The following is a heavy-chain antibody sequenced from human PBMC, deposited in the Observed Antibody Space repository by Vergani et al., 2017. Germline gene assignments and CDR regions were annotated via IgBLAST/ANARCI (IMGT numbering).Heavy chain of an antibody. V-gene: IGHV4-59*08. CDR3: ARRISYGSGSDDGMDV. J-gene: IGHJ6*02. D-gene: IGHD3-10*01. CDR1: GGSISSYY. CDR2: IYYSGST. Sequence: QVQLQESGPGLVKPSETLSLTCTVSGGSISSYYWSWIRQPPGKGLEWIGYIYYSGSTNYNPSLKSRVTISVDTSKNQFSLKVSSVTAADTAVYYCARRISYGSGSDDGMDVWGQGTMVTVSS.